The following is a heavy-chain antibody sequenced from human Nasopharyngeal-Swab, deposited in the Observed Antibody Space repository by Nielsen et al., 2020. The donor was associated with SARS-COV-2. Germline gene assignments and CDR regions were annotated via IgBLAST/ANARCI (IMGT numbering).Heavy chain of an antibody. J-gene: IGHJ6*02. CDR3: AKATPGNYFYGMDV. CDR1: GYTFTGYY. Sequence: ASVKVFCRASGYTFTGYYIHWVRQAPGQGLEWMGWINTNSGDTNYARKFRGRVTMTRDPSISTAYMELSRLRSDDTAVFYCAKATPGNYFYGMDVWGQGTTVTVSS. CDR2: INTNSGDT. V-gene: IGHV1-2*02. D-gene: IGHD2-15*01.